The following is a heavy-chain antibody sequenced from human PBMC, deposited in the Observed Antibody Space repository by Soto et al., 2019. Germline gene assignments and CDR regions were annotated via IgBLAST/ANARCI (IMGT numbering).Heavy chain of an antibody. Sequence: EVQLVESGGGLVQPGGSLRLSCVASGFTFSDVCMTWFRQAPRKGLEWVVNIKADGSEKNYVDSVKGRFTISRDNANNSLALQMNSLTAEDTGIYYCARGRAVAVWGQGTLVIVSS. J-gene: IGHJ4*02. CDR1: GFTFSDVC. CDR2: IKADGSEK. CDR3: ARGRAVAV. D-gene: IGHD6-19*01. V-gene: IGHV3-7*02.